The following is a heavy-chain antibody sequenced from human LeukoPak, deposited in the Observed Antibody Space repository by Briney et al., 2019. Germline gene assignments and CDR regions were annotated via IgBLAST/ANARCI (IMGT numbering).Heavy chain of an antibody. V-gene: IGHV1-18*01. Sequence: ASVKVSCKASGYTFTSYGISWVRQAPGQGLEWMGWIGAYNGNTNYAQKLQGRVTMTTDTSTSTAYMELRSLRSDDTDVYYCARDEAGITMVRGPLPFIWGQGTLVSVSS. J-gene: IGHJ4*02. CDR1: GYTFTSYG. CDR2: IGAYNGNT. CDR3: ARDEAGITMVRGPLPFI. D-gene: IGHD3-10*01.